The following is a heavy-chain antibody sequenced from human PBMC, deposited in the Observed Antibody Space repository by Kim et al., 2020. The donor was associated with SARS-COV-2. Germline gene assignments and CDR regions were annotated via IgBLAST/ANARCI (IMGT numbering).Heavy chain of an antibody. CDR1: GGSISSSSYY. D-gene: IGHD6-13*01. J-gene: IGHJ4*02. CDR3: ASRAAAGDY. V-gene: IGHV4-39*07. Sequence: SETLSLTCTVSGGSISSSSYYWGWIRQPPGKGLEWIGSIYCSGSTYYNPSLKSRVTISVDTSKNQFSLKLSSVTAADTAVYYCASRAAAGDYWGQGTLVTVSS. CDR2: IYCSGST.